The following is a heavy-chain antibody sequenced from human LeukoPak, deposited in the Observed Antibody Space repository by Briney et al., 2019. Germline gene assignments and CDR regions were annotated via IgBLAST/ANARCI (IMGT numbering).Heavy chain of an antibody. CDR2: INSDGSST. Sequence: GGSLRLSCAASRFTFSSYWMHWVRQAPGKGLVWVSRINSDGSSTSYADSVKGRFTISRGNAKNTLYLQMNSLRAEDTAVYYCARGRSAVSGTTIGYWGQGTLVTVSS. CDR1: RFTFSSYW. J-gene: IGHJ4*02. D-gene: IGHD6-19*01. CDR3: ARGRSAVSGTTIGY. V-gene: IGHV3-74*01.